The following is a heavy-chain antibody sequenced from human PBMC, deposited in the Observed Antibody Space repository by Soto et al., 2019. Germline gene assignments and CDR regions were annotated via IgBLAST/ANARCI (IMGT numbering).Heavy chain of an antibody. D-gene: IGHD3-22*01. CDR3: ARSYYDSSGYYYVYYFDY. V-gene: IGHV4-61*01. CDR2: VYYSGTT. J-gene: IGHJ4*02. Sequence: SETLSLTCSVSGGSVSNKTYYWSWIRQPPGKRLEWIGYVYYSGTTNYNPSLKSRVTISVDMSKNQFSLRLSSVTAADTALYHCARSYYDSSGYYYVYYFDYWGQGTLVTVSS. CDR1: GGSVSNKTYY.